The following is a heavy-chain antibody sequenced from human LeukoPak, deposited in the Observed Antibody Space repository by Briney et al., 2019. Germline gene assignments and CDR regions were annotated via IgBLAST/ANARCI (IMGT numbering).Heavy chain of an antibody. CDR1: GGSFSGYY. Sequence: SETLSLTCAVYGGSFSGYYWSWIRQPPGKGLEWIGEINHSGSTNYNPSLKSRVTISVDTSKNQFSLKLSSVTAADKAVYYCARIGLEDYFDYWGQGTMVTVSS. D-gene: IGHD3-3*01. V-gene: IGHV4-34*01. CDR2: INHSGST. CDR3: ARIGLEDYFDY. J-gene: IGHJ4*02.